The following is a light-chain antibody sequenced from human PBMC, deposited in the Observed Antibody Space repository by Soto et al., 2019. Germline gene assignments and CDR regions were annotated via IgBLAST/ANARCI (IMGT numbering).Light chain of an antibody. V-gene: IGKV1-5*03. Sequence: MTQSPATLSASVGDRVTITCRASQSIDYWLAWYQQKPGKPPKLLIYKASSLETGVPPRFTGSGSGTEFTLTISSLQPEDFATYYCQQSYTTPITFGQGTRLEIK. CDR3: QQSYTTPIT. J-gene: IGKJ5*01. CDR1: QSIDYW. CDR2: KAS.